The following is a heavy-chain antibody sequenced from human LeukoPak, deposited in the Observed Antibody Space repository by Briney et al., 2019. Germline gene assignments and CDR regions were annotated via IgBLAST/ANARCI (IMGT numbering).Heavy chain of an antibody. CDR1: GVSISSYY. CDR3: ARGPPGARLFDY. V-gene: IGHV4-59*01. CDR2: IYYSGST. Sequence: LETLSLTCTVSGVSISSYYWSWIRQPPGEGLEWIGYIYYSGSTNYNPSLKSRVTISVDTSKNQFSLKLSSVTAADTAVYYCARGPPGARLFDYWGQGTLVTVSS. J-gene: IGHJ4*02. D-gene: IGHD1-26*01.